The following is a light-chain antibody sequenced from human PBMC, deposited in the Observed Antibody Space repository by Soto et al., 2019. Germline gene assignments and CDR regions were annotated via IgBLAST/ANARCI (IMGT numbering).Light chain of an antibody. J-gene: IGLJ1*01. CDR2: DVS. V-gene: IGLV2-11*01. CDR1: SSDVGTYNY. CDR3: CSYAGSPRYV. Sequence: QSALTQPRSVSGSLVQSVTISCTGTSSDVGTYNYVSWYQQHPGKAPKVMIYDVSERPSGVPDRFSGSKSGNTASLTISGLQAEDEADYYCCSYAGSPRYVLGTGTKLTVL.